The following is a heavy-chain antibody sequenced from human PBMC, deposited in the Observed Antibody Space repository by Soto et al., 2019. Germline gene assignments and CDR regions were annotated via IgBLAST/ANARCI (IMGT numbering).Heavy chain of an antibody. CDR2: IIPFFGTP. J-gene: IGHJ4*02. V-gene: IGHV1-69*06. CDR3: ARDKGAYYSNLLY. Sequence: ASVKVSCKLSGTTFSSYAMSWVRQAPGQGLEWIGGIIPFFGTPNYAQKFQGRVTITADTSTATSYMELSSLRSDDTAVYYCARDKGAYYSNLLYWGQGTLVTVSS. D-gene: IGHD3-22*01. CDR1: GTTFSSYA.